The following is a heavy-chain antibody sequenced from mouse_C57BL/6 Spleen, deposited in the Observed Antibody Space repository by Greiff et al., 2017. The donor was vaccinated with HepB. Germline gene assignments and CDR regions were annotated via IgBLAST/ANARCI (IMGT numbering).Heavy chain of an antibody. CDR3: ARERGYGYDVGYFDY. D-gene: IGHD2-2*01. CDR2: ISDGGSYT. J-gene: IGHJ2*01. CDR1: GFTFSSYA. Sequence: EVQVVESGGGLVKPGGSLKLSCAASGFTFSSYAMSWVRQTPEKRLEWVATISDGGSYTYYPDNVKGRFTISRDNAKNRLYLQMSHLKSEDTAMYYCARERGYGYDVGYFDYWGQGTTLTVSS. V-gene: IGHV5-4*01.